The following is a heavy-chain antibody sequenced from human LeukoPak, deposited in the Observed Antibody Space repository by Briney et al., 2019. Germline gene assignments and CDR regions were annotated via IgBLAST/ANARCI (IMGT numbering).Heavy chain of an antibody. CDR3: ARQRGCSSTSCYGDFDY. CDR2: IYYSGST. V-gene: IGHV4-30-4*08. D-gene: IGHD2-2*01. Sequence: SETLSLTCTVSGGSISSGDYYWSWIRQPPGEGLEWIGYIYYSGSTYYNPSLKSRVTISVDTSKNQFSLKLSSVTAADTAVYYCARQRGCSSTSCYGDFDYWGQGTLVTVSS. J-gene: IGHJ4*02. CDR1: GGSISSGDYY.